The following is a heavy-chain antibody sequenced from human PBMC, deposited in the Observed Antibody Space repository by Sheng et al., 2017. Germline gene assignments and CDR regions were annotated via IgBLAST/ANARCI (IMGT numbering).Heavy chain of an antibody. CDR2: IIPILGIA. CDR1: GGTFSSYA. Sequence: QVQLVQSGAEVKKPGSSVKVSCKASGGTFSSYAISWVRQAPGQGLEWMGGIIPILGIANYAQKFQGRVTITADKSTSTAYMELSSLRSEDTAVYYCARVGQYSSSSVTGWFDPWGQGTLVTVSS. CDR3: ARVGQYSSSSVTGWFDP. D-gene: IGHD6-6*01. V-gene: IGHV1-69*04. J-gene: IGHJ5*02.